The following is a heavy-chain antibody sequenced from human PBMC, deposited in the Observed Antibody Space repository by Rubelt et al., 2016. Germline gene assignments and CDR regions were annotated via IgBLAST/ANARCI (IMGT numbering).Heavy chain of an antibody. CDR2: ISAYNGNT. Sequence: QVQLVQSGAEVKKPGASVKVSCKASGYTFTSYGISWVRQAPGQGLEWMGWISAYNGNTNYAQKLQGIVTMTTDTSTGTAYMELSRLRSDDTAVYYCARFAIGGHSSGYLFDYWGQGTLVTVSS. V-gene: IGHV1-18*01. CDR3: ARFAIGGHSSGYLFDY. CDR1: GYTFTSYG. D-gene: IGHD3-22*01. J-gene: IGHJ4*02.